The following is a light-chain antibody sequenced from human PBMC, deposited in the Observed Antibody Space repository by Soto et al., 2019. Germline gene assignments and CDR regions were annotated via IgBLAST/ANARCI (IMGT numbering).Light chain of an antibody. CDR3: SSYTAGGTI. CDR2: EVS. CDR1: SGDVGGYYY. V-gene: IGLV2-14*01. Sequence: QSALTQPASVSGSPGQSITISCTGTSGDVGGYYYVSWYQQLPGKAPKLMISEVSNRLSGVSNRFSGSKSGNTASLTISGLQAEDEADYYCSSYTAGGTIFGTGTKVTVL. J-gene: IGLJ1*01.